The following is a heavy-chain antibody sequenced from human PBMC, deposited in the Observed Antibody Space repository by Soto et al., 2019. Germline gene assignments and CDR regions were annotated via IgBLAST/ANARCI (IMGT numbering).Heavy chain of an antibody. CDR1: GFTFSNYG. J-gene: IGHJ3*02. D-gene: IGHD2-8*01. Sequence: GGSLRLSCAASGFTFSNYGMHWVRQAPGKGLEWVAVIWYDGSNKYYADSVKGRFTLSRDNSKNTLYLQMNSLRAEDTAVYYCARVMSRVWGTIGPLFDAFDIWGQGTMVTVSS. CDR2: IWYDGSNK. V-gene: IGHV3-33*01. CDR3: ARVMSRVWGTIGPLFDAFDI.